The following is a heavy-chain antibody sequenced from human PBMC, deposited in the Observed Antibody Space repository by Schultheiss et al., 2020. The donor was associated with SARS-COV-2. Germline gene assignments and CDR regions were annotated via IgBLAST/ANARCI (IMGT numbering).Heavy chain of an antibody. CDR3: ARARGRGYLGRNAFDI. Sequence: GGSLRLSCAASGFTFSSYGMHWVRQAPGKGLEWVAVISYDGSQKYYADSVKGRFTISRDNSKNTLSLQMNSLRAEDTAVYYCARARGRGYLGRNAFDIWGQGTMVTVSS. D-gene: IGHD5-18*01. J-gene: IGHJ3*02. CDR2: ISYDGSQK. V-gene: IGHV3-30*03. CDR1: GFTFSSYG.